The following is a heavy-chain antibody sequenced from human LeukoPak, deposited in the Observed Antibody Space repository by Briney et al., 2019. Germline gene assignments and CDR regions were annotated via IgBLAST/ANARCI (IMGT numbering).Heavy chain of an antibody. CDR2: IIPIFGTA. V-gene: IGHV1-69*05. D-gene: IGHD1-26*01. CDR1: GGTFSSYA. Sequence: SVKVSCKASGGTFSSYAISWVRQAPGQGLEWMGRIIPIFGTANYAQKFQGRVTITTDESTSTAYMELSSLRSEDTAVYYCARSALRGALLASRDWFDPWGQETLVTVSS. J-gene: IGHJ5*02. CDR3: ARSALRGALLASRDWFDP.